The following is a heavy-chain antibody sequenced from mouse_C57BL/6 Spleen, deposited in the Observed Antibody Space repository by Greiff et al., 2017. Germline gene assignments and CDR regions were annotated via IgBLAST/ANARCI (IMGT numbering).Heavy chain of an antibody. Sequence: VQLQQPGTELVKPGASVKLSCKASGYTFTSYWMHWVKQRPGQGLEWIGNINPSNGGTNYNEKFKSKATLAVDKSSSTAYMQLSSLPSEDSAVYYCAKTYYSKGDWFAYWGQGTLVTVSA. D-gene: IGHD2-5*01. V-gene: IGHV1-53*01. CDR1: GYTFTSYW. J-gene: IGHJ3*01. CDR3: AKTYYSKGDWFAY. CDR2: INPSNGGT.